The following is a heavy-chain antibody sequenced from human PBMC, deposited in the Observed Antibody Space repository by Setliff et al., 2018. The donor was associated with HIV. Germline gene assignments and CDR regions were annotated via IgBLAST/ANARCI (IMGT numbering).Heavy chain of an antibody. CDR2: IFVNGTT. CDR1: VGSITLSRNY. J-gene: IGHJ6*03. Sequence: PSETLSLTCTVSVGSITLSRNYWNWIRQPAGKGLEWIGRIFVNGTTDYNPSLKSRVTISVDTSKNQFSLRLNSVTAADTAVYYCARHRDYGPHYYYYMDVWGKGTTVTVSS. D-gene: IGHD4-17*01. CDR3: ARHRDYGPHYYYYMDV. V-gene: IGHV4-61*02.